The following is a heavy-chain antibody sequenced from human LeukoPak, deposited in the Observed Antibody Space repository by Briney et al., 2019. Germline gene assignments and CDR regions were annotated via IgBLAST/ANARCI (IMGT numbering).Heavy chain of an antibody. J-gene: IGHJ4*02. CDR2: ISGSGGST. D-gene: IGHD6-19*01. Sequence: GGSLRLSCAASGFTFSSYAMSWVRQAPGKGLEWVSAISGSGGSTYYADSVKGRFTISRDNSKNTLYLQMNSLRAEDTAVYYCAKELAAVAGLGGNYFDHWGQGTLVTVSS. CDR3: AKELAAVAGLGGNYFDH. V-gene: IGHV3-23*01. CDR1: GFTFSSYA.